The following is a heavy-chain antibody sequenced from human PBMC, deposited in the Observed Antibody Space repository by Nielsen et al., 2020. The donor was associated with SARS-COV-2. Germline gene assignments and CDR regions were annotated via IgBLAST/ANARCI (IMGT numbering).Heavy chain of an antibody. D-gene: IGHD3-9*01. J-gene: IGHJ4*02. CDR1: GEPLSSGSYS. CDR3: ARSRSILTGYYPDY. Sequence: SETLSLTCAVSGEPLSSGSYSWSWIRQAPGKTLEWIGYVYTDGGTNYNPSLKSRVTISVDTSKNQFSLKLSSVTAADTAVYYCARSRSILTGYYPDYWGQGTLVTVSS. CDR2: VYTDGGT. V-gene: IGHV4-61*01.